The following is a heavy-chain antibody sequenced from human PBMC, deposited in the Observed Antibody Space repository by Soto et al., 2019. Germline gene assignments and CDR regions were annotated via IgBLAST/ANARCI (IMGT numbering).Heavy chain of an antibody. V-gene: IGHV3-23*01. J-gene: IGHJ6*02. CDR1: GFTFGSHA. Sequence: GGSLRLSCAASGFTFGSHAMSWVRQAPGKGLEWVSSISGSGDGTYYGDSVKGRFTISRDSSSSTLYLQMDNLRGEDTAVYFCTRSRRSILMVYGFGGMDVWGQGTTVTVSS. CDR2: ISGSGDGT. CDR3: TRSRRSILMVYGFGGMDV. D-gene: IGHD2-8*01.